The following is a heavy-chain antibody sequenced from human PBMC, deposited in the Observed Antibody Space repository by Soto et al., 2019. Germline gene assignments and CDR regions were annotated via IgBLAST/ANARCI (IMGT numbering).Heavy chain of an antibody. CDR3: ATETPPYYYDSSGYLDY. J-gene: IGHJ4*02. V-gene: IGHV1-2*02. CDR2: INPNSGGT. D-gene: IGHD3-22*01. CDR1: GYTFTGYY. Sequence: ASVKVSCKASGYTFTGYYMHWLRQAPGQGLEWMGWINPNSGGTNYAQKFQGRVTMTRDTSISTAYMELSRLRSDDTAVYYCATETPPYYYDSSGYLDYWGQGTLVTVSS.